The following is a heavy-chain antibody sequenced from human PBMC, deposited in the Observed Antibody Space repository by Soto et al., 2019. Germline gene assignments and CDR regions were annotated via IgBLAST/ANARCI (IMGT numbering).Heavy chain of an antibody. CDR3: ARTTFEVMGPFDY. CDR2: INSDGSST. D-gene: IGHD3-16*01. Sequence: GGSLRLSCAASGFTFSSYWMHWVRQAPGKGLVWVSRINSDGSSTSYADSVKGRFTISRDNAKNTLYLQMNSLRAEDTAVYYCARTTFEVMGPFDYWGQGTLVTVSS. CDR1: GFTFSSYW. J-gene: IGHJ4*02. V-gene: IGHV3-74*01.